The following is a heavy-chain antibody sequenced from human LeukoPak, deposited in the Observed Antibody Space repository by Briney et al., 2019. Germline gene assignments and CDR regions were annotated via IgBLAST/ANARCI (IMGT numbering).Heavy chain of an antibody. D-gene: IGHD4-23*01. CDR2: IIPIFGTP. V-gene: IGHV1-69*13. CDR1: GGTFSIYA. Sequence: SVNVSSTASGGTFSIYAINWVRQAPGQGLEWMGGIIPIFGTPNYAQKFQGRVTITAVESMSTAYMELSSLRSEDTAVYYCARGWLAETTVVTPYNYWGQGTLVTVSS. CDR3: ARGWLAETTVVTPYNY. J-gene: IGHJ4*02.